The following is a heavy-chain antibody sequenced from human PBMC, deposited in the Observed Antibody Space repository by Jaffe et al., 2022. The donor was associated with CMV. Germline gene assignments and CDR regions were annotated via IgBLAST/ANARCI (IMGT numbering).Heavy chain of an antibody. V-gene: IGHV3-15*01. D-gene: IGHD3-22*01. J-gene: IGHJ4*02. CDR1: GFTFSNAW. CDR2: IKSKTDGGTT. Sequence: EVQLVESGGGLVKPGGSLRLSCAASGFTFSNAWMSWVRQAPGKGLEWVGRIKSKTDGGTTDYAAPVKGRFTISRDDSKNTLYLQMNSLKTEDTAVYYCTTDSSGYYEKTRKFDYWGQGTLVTVSS. CDR3: TTDSSGYYEKTRKFDY.